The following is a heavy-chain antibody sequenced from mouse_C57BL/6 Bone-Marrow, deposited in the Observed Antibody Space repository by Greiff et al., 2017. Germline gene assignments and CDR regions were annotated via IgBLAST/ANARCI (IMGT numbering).Heavy chain of an antibody. Sequence: QVQLQQPGAELVKPGASVKLSCKASGYTFTSYWMHWVKQRPGQGLEWIGRIHPSNSDTNYNQKFKGKATLTVDKASSTAYMQLSSLTSEDSAVYYCAITPTTLWYVDVWGRGTTVTVSS. CDR1: GYTFTSYW. V-gene: IGHV1-74*01. CDR3: AITPTTLWYVDV. D-gene: IGHD2-1*01. CDR2: IHPSNSDT. J-gene: IGHJ1*03.